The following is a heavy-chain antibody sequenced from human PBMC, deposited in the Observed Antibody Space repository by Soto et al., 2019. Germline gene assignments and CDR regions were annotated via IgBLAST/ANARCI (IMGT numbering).Heavy chain of an antibody. J-gene: IGHJ4*02. CDR2: ISGSGGST. CDR3: AYSSTPFDY. D-gene: IGHD6-13*01. Sequence: GGSLRLSCAASGFTFSSYATSWVRQAPGKGLEWVSAISGSGGSTYYADYVKGRFTISRDNSKNTLYLQMNSPRAEDTAVYYCAYSSTPFDYWGQGTLVTVSS. V-gene: IGHV3-23*01. CDR1: GFTFSSYA.